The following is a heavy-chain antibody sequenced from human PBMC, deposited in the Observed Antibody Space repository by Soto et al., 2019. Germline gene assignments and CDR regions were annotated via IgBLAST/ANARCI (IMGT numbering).Heavy chain of an antibody. CDR1: GGSIISSSYY. CDR2: IYYSGST. D-gene: IGHD6-19*01. Sequence: SETLSLTCTVSGGSIISSSYYWGWIRQPPGKGLEWIGSIYYSGSTYYNPSLKSRVTISVDTSKNQFSLKLSSVTAADTAVYYCARHAVAVAEVSYWGQGTLVTVSS. CDR3: ARHAVAVAEVSY. V-gene: IGHV4-39*01. J-gene: IGHJ4*02.